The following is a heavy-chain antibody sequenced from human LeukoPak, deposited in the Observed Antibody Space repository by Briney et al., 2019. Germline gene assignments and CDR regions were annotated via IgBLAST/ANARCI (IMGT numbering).Heavy chain of an antibody. D-gene: IGHD6-19*01. CDR2: ISYDGSNK. CDR1: GFTFSSYA. CDR3: ARDGQWQTQEGFDY. Sequence: TGGSLRLSCAASGFTFSSYAMHWVRQAPGKGLEWVAVISYDGSNKYYADSVKGRFTISRDNSKNTLYLQMNSLRAEDTAVYYCARDGQWQTQEGFDYWGQGTLVTVSS. J-gene: IGHJ4*02. V-gene: IGHV3-30*04.